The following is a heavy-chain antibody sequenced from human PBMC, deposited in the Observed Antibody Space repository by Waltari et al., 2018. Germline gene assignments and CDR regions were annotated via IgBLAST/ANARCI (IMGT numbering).Heavy chain of an antibody. CDR2: IKSKTDGGRT. J-gene: IGHJ4*02. Sequence: EVQLVESGGGLVKPGGSLRLSCAASGFTFSNAWMSWVRQAPGKGLEWVGRIKSKTDGGRTDYAAPVKGRFTISRDDSKNTLYLQMNSLKTEDTAVYYCTTDARYYDILTGYYLLDYWGQGTLVTVSS. D-gene: IGHD3-9*01. CDR3: TTDARYYDILTGYYLLDY. V-gene: IGHV3-15*01. CDR1: GFTFSNAW.